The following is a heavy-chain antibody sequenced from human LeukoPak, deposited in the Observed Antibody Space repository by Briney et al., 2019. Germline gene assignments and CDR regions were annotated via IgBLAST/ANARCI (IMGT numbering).Heavy chain of an antibody. V-gene: IGHV4-39*07. CDR1: GGSISSSSYY. CDR2: IYYSGST. D-gene: IGHD6-13*01. Sequence: PSETLSLTCTVSGGSISSSSYYWGWIRQPPGKGLEWIGSIYYSGSTYYNSSLMSRVTISVDTSRNQFSLKLSSVTAADTAVYYCARDRTGSSSWYVMSVRNLADYWGQGTLVTVSS. J-gene: IGHJ4*02. CDR3: ARDRTGSSSWYVMSVRNLADY.